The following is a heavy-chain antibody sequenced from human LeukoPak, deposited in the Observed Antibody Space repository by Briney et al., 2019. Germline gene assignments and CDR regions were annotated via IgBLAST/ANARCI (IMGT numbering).Heavy chain of an antibody. CDR1: GGSLSSNNW. CDR2: IYHSGSP. J-gene: IGHJ4*02. CDR3: ARVNINNWHSCDY. Sequence: SGTLSPTCAVSGGSLSSNNWWGWVRQPPGKGLEWIGEIYHSGSPNYNPSLKSRVTISVDKSRNHFSLNLSSVTAADTAVYYCARVNINNWHSCDYWGQGTLVTVSS. D-gene: IGHD1-1*01. V-gene: IGHV4-4*02.